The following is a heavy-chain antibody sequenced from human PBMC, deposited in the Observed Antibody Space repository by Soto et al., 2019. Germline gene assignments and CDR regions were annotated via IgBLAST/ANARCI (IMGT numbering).Heavy chain of an antibody. CDR1: GYTFTTYD. CDR3: ARVTLKAGNWFDP. CDR2: INPHSRGT. V-gene: IGHV1-2*02. J-gene: IGHJ5*02. Sequence: ASVKVSCKASGYTFTTYDISWVRQATGQGFEWMGWINPHSRGTNYAQKFQGRVTMTRDTSNSTAYMELRGLTSDDTAVYYCARVTLKAGNWFDPWGQGTLVTVSS.